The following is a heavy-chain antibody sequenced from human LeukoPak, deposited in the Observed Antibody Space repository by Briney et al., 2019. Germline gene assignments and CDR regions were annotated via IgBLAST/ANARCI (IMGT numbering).Heavy chain of an antibody. CDR2: ISYDGSNK. CDR1: GFTVSSNY. J-gene: IGHJ5*02. V-gene: IGHV3-30*03. D-gene: IGHD6-19*01. CDR3: ARERDRGGWSSRSGFDP. Sequence: PGGSLRLSCAASGFTVSSNYMSWVRQAPGKGLEWVAVISYDGSNKFYADSVKGRFTISRDNSKNTLYLQMDSLRAEDTAVYYCARERDRGGWSSRSGFDPWGQGTLVTVSS.